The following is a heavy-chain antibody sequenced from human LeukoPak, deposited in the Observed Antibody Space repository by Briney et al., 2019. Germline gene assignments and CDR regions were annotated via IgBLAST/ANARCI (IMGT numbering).Heavy chain of an antibody. D-gene: IGHD3-22*01. Sequence: SETLSLTCTVSGNSISSGDYYWSWIRQPAGKGLEWIGRIYTSGSTTYNPSLKSRATISGDTSEHQFSLRLSSVTAADTAVYYCARASYSYDISGWVPFDYWGQGTLVTVSS. CDR2: IYTSGST. J-gene: IGHJ4*02. V-gene: IGHV4-61*02. CDR1: GNSISSGDYY. CDR3: ARASYSYDISGWVPFDY.